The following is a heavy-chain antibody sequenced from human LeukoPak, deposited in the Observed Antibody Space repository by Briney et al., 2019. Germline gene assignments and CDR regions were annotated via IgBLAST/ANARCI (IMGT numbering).Heavy chain of an antibody. CDR2: IYYSGST. J-gene: IGHJ4*02. CDR3: ASSDYYDSSGYTC. Sequence: SETLSLTCTVSGGSISSYYWSWIRQPPGKGLEWIGYIYYSGSTNYNPSLKSRVTISVDTSKNQFSLKLSSVTAADTAVYYCASSDYYDSSGYTCWGQGTLVTVSS. D-gene: IGHD3-22*01. V-gene: IGHV4-59*01. CDR1: GGSISSYY.